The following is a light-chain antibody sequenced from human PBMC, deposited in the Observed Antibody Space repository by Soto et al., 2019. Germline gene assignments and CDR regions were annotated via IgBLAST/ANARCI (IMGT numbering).Light chain of an antibody. CDR3: HQYHNWPPWT. CDR2: DTS. J-gene: IGKJ1*01. Sequence: EIGMTQSPATLSVSPGERATLSCRASQSVNSRLAWSQHKPGQDPRLLISDTSTRATGVPARFSGSGSGTEFTLTITSLQSEDFALYYCHQYHNWPPWTFGQGTKVEIK. CDR1: QSVNSR. V-gene: IGKV3-15*01.